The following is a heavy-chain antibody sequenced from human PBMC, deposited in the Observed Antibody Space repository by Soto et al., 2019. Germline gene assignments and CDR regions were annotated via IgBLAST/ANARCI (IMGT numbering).Heavy chain of an antibody. D-gene: IGHD6-13*01. J-gene: IGHJ4*02. V-gene: IGHV3-21*01. Sequence: GGSLRLSCAASGFTFSSYSMNWVRQAPGKGPEWVSSISSSSSYIYYADSVKGRFTISRDNAKNSLYLQMNSLRAEDTAVYYCARDQSRSIAAAGMGYWGQGTLVTVSS. CDR2: ISSSSSYI. CDR1: GFTFSSYS. CDR3: ARDQSRSIAAAGMGY.